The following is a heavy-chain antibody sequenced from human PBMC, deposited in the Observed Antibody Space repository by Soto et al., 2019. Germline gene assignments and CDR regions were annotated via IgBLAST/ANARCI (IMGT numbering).Heavy chain of an antibody. CDR3: ARDGLTGTTWEVNWFDP. Sequence: PSQTLSLTCAISGDSVSSNSAAWNWIRQSPSRGLEWLGRTYYRSKWYNDYAVSVKSRITINPDTSKNQFSLKLNSVTPEDTAVYYCARDGLTGTTWEVNWFDPWGQGTLVTVSS. J-gene: IGHJ5*02. CDR2: TYYRSKWYN. CDR1: GDSVSSNSAA. V-gene: IGHV6-1*01. D-gene: IGHD1-7*01.